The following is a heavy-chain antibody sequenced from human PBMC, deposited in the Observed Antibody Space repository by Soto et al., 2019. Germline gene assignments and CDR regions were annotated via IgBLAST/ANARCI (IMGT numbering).Heavy chain of an antibody. CDR3: ARGGYCSGSSCPGYYYYYYGMDV. J-gene: IGHJ6*02. D-gene: IGHD2-15*01. CDR2: IYYTGNT. CDR1: GGSVSSDSSY. V-gene: IGHV4-61*01. Sequence: SETLSLTCIVSGGSVSSDSSYWSWIRQPPGKGLEWIGYIYYTGNTDSNPSLKSRVTISVDTSKNQFSLKLRSVTAADAAVYFCARGGYCSGSSCPGYYYYYYGMDVWGLGTTVTVTS.